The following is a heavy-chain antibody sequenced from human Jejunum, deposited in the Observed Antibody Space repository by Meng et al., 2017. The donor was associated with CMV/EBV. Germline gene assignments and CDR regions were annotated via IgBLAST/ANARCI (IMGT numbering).Heavy chain of an antibody. CDR3: ARNGPSGTTPYYYYGMDV. Sequence: QVPMQGSGPGLVKPSGTLSLTCSVSGGSISSYFWGWVRQPPGKGLEWIGYIYNSGSTNYSPSLKSRVTISVDTSKNQFSLKLSSVTAADTAVYYCARNGPSGTTPYYYYGMDVWGQGTTVTVSS. V-gene: IGHV4-59*07. CDR1: GGSISSYF. CDR2: IYNSGST. J-gene: IGHJ6*01. D-gene: IGHD1-1*01.